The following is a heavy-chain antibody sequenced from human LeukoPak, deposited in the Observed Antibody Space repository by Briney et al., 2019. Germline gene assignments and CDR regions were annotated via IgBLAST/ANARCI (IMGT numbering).Heavy chain of an antibody. D-gene: IGHD2-2*01. V-gene: IGHV3-30*03. CDR2: ISYDGSNK. CDR3: ARGYCSSTSCFGFFWY. J-gene: IGHJ4*02. CDR1: GFTFSSYG. Sequence: GGSLRLSCAASGFTFSSYGMHWVRQAPGKGLEWVAVISYDGSNKYYADSVKGRFTISRDNARNSLYLQMNSLRAEDTAVYYCARGYCSSTSCFGFFWYWGQGTLVAVSS.